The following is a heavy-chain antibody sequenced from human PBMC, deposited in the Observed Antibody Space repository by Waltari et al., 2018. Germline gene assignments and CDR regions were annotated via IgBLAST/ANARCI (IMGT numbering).Heavy chain of an antibody. CDR3: ARYTVGTMLDN. V-gene: IGHV4-34*02. CDR1: GGSFSAYY. Sequence: QVQLQQWGAGLLKPSETLSLTFAVYGGSFSAYYWTWIRQSPGKGLEWIGEINHSGSTNYNPSLKSRVPISIDTSKSHFSLRLSSVTAADTAVYYCARYTVGTMLDNWGRGTLVTVSS. CDR2: INHSGST. D-gene: IGHD1-1*01. J-gene: IGHJ4*01.